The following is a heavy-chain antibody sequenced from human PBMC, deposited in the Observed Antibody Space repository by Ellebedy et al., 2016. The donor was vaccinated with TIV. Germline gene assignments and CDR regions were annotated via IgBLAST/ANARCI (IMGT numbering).Heavy chain of an antibody. Sequence: PGGSLRLSCAASGFTFSSYGMHWVRQAPGKGLEWVAIISYDGSNAYYADSVKGRFTISRDNSKNTLYLQMNSLRAEDTAVYYCAKDRGAYWYFDLWGRGTLVTVSS. V-gene: IGHV3-30*18. J-gene: IGHJ2*01. CDR2: ISYDGSNA. CDR1: GFTFSSYG. CDR3: AKDRGAYWYFDL.